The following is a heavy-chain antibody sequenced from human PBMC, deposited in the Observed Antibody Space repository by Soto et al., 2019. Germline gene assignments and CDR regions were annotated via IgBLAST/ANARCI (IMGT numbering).Heavy chain of an antibody. J-gene: IGHJ3*02. Sequence: EVQLLESGGGLVQPGGSLRLSCAASGFTFSSYAMSWVRQTPGKGLEWVSGVLGSGGSTFYADSVKGRFTISRDNSKNPLFVQMNSLRAEDTAIYYCARKGPPRDAFDIWGQGTMVTVSS. CDR2: VLGSGGST. CDR1: GFTFSSYA. CDR3: ARKGPPRDAFDI. V-gene: IGHV3-23*01.